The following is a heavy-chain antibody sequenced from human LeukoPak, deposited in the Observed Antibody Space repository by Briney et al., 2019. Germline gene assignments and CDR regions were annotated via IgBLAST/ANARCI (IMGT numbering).Heavy chain of an antibody. CDR1: GFTFNTYT. V-gene: IGHV3-21*01. CDR3: VGGDSREL. CDR2: IGRSSIDK. Sequence: GGSLRLSCTASGFTFNTYTMNWVRQAPGKGLEWVSSIGRSSIDKYCADSVRGRFTISRDNAKNSLNVEMSSLRAEDTAVYYCVGGDSRELWGQGTLVTVSS. J-gene: IGHJ4*02. D-gene: IGHD3-22*01.